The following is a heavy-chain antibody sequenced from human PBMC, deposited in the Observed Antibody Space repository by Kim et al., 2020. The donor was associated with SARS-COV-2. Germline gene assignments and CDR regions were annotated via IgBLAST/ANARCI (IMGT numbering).Heavy chain of an antibody. Sequence: SETLSLTCAVYGGSFVGYYWAWIRQPPGKGLEWIGEINHSGSTNYNPSLKSLFTISVDTSKNQVSLNVSSVTAAHTAVYYCARVRRSFQGISRPTWFDPWGQGTLVTVSS. D-gene: IGHD2-15*01. CDR2: INHSGST. J-gene: IGHJ5*02. V-gene: IGHV4-34*01. CDR3: ARVRRSFQGISRPTWFDP. CDR1: GGSFVGYY.